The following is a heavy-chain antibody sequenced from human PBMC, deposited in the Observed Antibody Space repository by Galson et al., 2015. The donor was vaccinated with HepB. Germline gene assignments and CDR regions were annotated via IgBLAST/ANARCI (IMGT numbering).Heavy chain of an antibody. D-gene: IGHD2/OR15-2a*01. V-gene: IGHV1-18*04. J-gene: IGHJ4*02. Sequence: SVKVSCKASGYTFTKYGISWVRQAPGQGLEWMGWINTYNGDTEYVQKLQGRVPMTTDTFTNTAYMDLTSLTSDDTAMYYCARYDIIAEGSYWGQGTLVTVSS. CDR1: GYTFTKYG. CDR2: INTYNGDT. CDR3: ARYDIIAEGSY.